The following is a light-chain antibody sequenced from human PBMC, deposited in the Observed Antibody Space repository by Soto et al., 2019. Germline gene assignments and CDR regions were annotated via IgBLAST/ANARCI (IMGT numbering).Light chain of an antibody. CDR3: QQSYISSWT. CDR2: AAS. J-gene: IGKJ1*01. V-gene: IGKV1-39*01. CDR1: QSVAGY. Sequence: DIQMTQAPSSLSASVGDRVTLTCRASQSVAGYLNWYQQKPGGAPHLLIYAASTLQSGVPSRFSGSGSGTDFKLTISSLQPEDVVTYYCQQSYISSWTLGPGTKVDIK.